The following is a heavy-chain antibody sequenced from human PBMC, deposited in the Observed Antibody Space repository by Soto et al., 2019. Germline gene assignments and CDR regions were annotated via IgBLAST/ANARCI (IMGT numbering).Heavy chain of an antibody. CDR2: IYYSGRT. Sequence: QVQLQESGPGLVKPSQTLSLTCTLSGGSISRGDYYWSWIRHPPGKGLGWIGNIYYSGRTNYNPSLKSRLNISLDTSNNHFFLKLTSVTAADTAVYYCARMGLHLVEFSRNWFDPWGQGTLVTVSS. D-gene: IGHD3-16*02. CDR3: ARMGLHLVEFSRNWFDP. J-gene: IGHJ5*02. V-gene: IGHV4-31*03. CDR1: GGSISRGDYY.